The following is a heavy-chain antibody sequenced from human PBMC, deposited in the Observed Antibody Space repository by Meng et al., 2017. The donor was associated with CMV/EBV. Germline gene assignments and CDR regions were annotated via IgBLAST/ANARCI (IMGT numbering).Heavy chain of an antibody. J-gene: IGHJ4*02. Sequence: VRLQESGPGLVKPSQTLSLTCTVSGGSISSCDYNWSWIRQPPGKCLEWIGYIYYSGSTYYYPSLKCRVTISVNTSKNQFSLKLSSVTAADTAVYYCARVTSRVAGAFDYWGQGTLVTVSS. CDR2: IYYSGST. CDR3: ARVTSRVAGAFDY. D-gene: IGHD1-14*01. V-gene: IGHV4-30-4*08. CDR1: GGSISSCDYN.